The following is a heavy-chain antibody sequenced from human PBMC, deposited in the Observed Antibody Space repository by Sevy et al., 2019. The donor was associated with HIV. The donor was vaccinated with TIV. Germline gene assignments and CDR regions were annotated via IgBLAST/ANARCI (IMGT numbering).Heavy chain of an antibody. Sequence: SETLSLTCAVSGYSISSGYYWGWIRQPPGKGLEWIGSIYHSGSTYYNPSLKSRVTISVDTSKNQFSLKLSSVTAADTAVYYCARLTVGATGIINPWGQGTLVTASS. CDR3: ARLTVGATGIINP. V-gene: IGHV4-38-2*01. CDR1: GYSISSGYY. CDR2: IYHSGST. D-gene: IGHD1-26*01. J-gene: IGHJ5*02.